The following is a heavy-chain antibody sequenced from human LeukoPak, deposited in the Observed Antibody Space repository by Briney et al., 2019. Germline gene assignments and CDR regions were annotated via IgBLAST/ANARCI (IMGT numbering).Heavy chain of an antibody. CDR2: IYWDDDK. Sequence: SGPTLVNPTQTLTLTCTFSGFSLSTSGVGVGWIRQPPGKALDGLALIYWDDDKRYSPSLKSRLTITKDTSKNQVVLTMTNMDPVDTATYYCAHGDSRAGDYGSGSYYLPPYFQHWGQGTLVTVSS. J-gene: IGHJ1*01. D-gene: IGHD3-10*01. CDR1: GFSLSTSGVG. V-gene: IGHV2-5*02. CDR3: AHGDSRAGDYGSGSYYLPPYFQH.